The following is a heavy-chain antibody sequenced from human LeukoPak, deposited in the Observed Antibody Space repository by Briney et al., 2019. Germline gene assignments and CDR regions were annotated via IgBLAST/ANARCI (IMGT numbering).Heavy chain of an antibody. V-gene: IGHV1-18*01. CDR1: GYTFTSYG. CDR3: ARDRRYSSDPINWFDP. D-gene: IGHD6-19*01. CDR2: ISAYNGNT. J-gene: IGHJ5*02. Sequence: ASVKVSCKASGYTFTSYGISWVRQAPGQGLEWMGWISAYNGNTNYAQKLQGRVTMTTDTSTSTAYMELSSLRSDDTAVYYCARDRRYSSDPINWFDPWGQGTLVTVSS.